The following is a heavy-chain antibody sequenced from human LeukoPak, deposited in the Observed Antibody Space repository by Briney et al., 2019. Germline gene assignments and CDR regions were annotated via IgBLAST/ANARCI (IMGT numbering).Heavy chain of an antibody. V-gene: IGHV3-23*01. CDR1: GFTFSGYA. J-gene: IGHJ4*02. CDR2: ISGSGANT. Sequence: PGGSLRLPCAASGFTFSGYAMVWVRQAPGKGLEWVSTISGSGANTFYADSVKGRFTISRDNSKNTLYLQMNSLRAEDTAVYYCARVPNYCFDYWGQGTLVTVSS. CDR3: ARVPNYCFDY.